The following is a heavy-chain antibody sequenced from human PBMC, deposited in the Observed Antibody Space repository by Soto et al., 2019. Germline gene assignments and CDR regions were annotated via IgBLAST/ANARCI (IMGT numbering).Heavy chain of an antibody. CDR2: IHSSGRS. J-gene: IGHJ5*02. CDR1: GGAFRSYF. V-gene: IGHV4-4*07. CDR3: ARDGPFDP. Sequence: QVRLRESGPQVVKPSATLSLNCNVSGGAFRSYFWSWIRQSPGKGLEWLGNIHSSGRSNYNHSFKSRVSRSIDPSKNQVSVRLTSVTPADTAVYYCARDGPFDPWGQGILVTVSS.